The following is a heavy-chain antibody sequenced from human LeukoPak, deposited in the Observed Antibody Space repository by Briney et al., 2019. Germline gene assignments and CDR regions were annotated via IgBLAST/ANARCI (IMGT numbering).Heavy chain of an antibody. CDR1: GYSFSNDW. V-gene: IGHV5-51*01. CDR3: ARRGCNGGSCYGY. D-gene: IGHD2-15*01. CDR2: IYPGDSDT. Sequence: GESLKISCKGSGYSFSNDWIGWVRQMPGKGLEWMVIIYPGDSDTTYSPSFQGQVTISADKSISTAYLQWSSLEASDTAMYYCARRGCNGGSCYGYWGQGTLVTVSS. J-gene: IGHJ4*02.